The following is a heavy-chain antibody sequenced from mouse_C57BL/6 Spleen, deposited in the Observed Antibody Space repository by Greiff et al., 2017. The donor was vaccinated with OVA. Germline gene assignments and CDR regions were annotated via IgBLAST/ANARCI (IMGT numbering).Heavy chain of an antibody. D-gene: IGHD2-10*01. J-gene: IGHJ3*01. V-gene: IGHV1-18*01. CDR2: INPNNGGT. CDR3: ARAYYSRFAY. Sequence: VQLQQSGPELVKPGASVKIPCKASGYTFTDYNMDWVKQSHGKSLEWIGDINPNNGGTIYNQKFKGKATLTVDKSSSTAYMELRSLTSEDTAVYYCARAYYSRFAYWGQGTLVTVSA. CDR1: GYTFTDYN.